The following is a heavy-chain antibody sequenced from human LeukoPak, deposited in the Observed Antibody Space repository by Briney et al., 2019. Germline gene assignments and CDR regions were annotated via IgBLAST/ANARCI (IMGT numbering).Heavy chain of an antibody. CDR1: GFTFSSYA. D-gene: IGHD3-22*01. CDR2: ISYDGSNK. CDR3: ARDGNYDSSGYYLDY. J-gene: IGHJ4*02. Sequence: GGSLRLSCAASGFTFSSYAMHWVRQAPGKGLEWVAVISYDGSNKYYADSVKGRFTNSRDNSKNTLYLQMNSLRAEDTAVYYCARDGNYDSSGYYLDYWGQGTLVTVSS. V-gene: IGHV3-30*04.